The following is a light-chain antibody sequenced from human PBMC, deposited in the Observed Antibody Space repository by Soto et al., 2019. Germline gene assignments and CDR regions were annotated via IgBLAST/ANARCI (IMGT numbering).Light chain of an antibody. J-gene: IGKJ1*01. CDR2: GAS. Sequence: EIVVAQSPATLSVSPGERSTFFCRISQSVSSNVAWYQQKPGQAPRLRIYGASTRATGIPARFSGSGSGTEFTLTISSLQSEDFAVYYCQHYNNWPPWTFGQGTKVDIK. CDR3: QHYNNWPPWT. V-gene: IGKV3-15*01. CDR1: QSVSSN.